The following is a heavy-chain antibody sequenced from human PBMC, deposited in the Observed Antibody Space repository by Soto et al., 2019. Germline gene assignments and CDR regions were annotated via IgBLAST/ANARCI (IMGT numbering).Heavy chain of an antibody. CDR2: ISYDGSNK. Sequence: GGSLRLSCAASGFTFGSYGMHWVRQAPGKGLEWVAVISYDGSNKYYADSVKGRFTISRDNSKNTLYLQMNSLRAEDTAVYYCAKDSGAAAFDIWGQGTMVTVSS. D-gene: IGHD3-10*01. CDR3: AKDSGAAAFDI. J-gene: IGHJ3*02. V-gene: IGHV3-30*18. CDR1: GFTFGSYG.